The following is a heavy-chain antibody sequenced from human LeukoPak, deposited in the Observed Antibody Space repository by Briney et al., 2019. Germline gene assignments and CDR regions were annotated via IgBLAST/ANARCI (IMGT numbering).Heavy chain of an antibody. CDR2: IYDSGST. CDR3: ARDKTYYYYMDV. V-gene: IGHV4-59*01. Sequence: ASETLSLTCTVSGGSISSYYWSWIRQPPGKGLEWIGYIYDSGSTNYNPSLKSRVTISVDTSRNQFSLKVSSVTAADTAVYYCARDKTYYYYMDVWGKGTTVTISS. CDR1: GGSISSYY. J-gene: IGHJ6*03.